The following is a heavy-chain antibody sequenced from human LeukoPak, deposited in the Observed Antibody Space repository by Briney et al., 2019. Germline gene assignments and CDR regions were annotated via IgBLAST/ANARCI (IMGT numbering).Heavy chain of an antibody. D-gene: IGHD1-7*01. CDR1: GGSISSSNW. J-gene: IGHJ4*02. V-gene: IGHV4-4*02. CDR3: AKVRNWNYRNRYYFDY. CDR2: IYHSGST. Sequence: PSETLSLTCAVSGGSISSSNWWSWVRQPPGKGLEWIGEIYHSGSTNYNPSLKSRVTISVDKSKNQFSLKLSSVTAADTAVYYCAKVRNWNYRNRYYFDYWGQGTLVTVSS.